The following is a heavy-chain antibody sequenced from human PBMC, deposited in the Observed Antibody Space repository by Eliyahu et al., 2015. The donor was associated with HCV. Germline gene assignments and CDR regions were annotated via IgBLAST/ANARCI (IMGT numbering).Heavy chain of an antibody. V-gene: IGHV1-69*01. J-gene: IGHJ4*02. CDR1: GXXFSXYS. D-gene: IGHD2-15*01. CDR2: IIPIFGKP. CDR3: AREGGDYCSVGNCFLLY. Sequence: QVQLVQSGAEVKKPGSSVKVSCKASGXXFSXYSISWVRQAPGQGLEWMGGIIPIFGKPNYAQKFQGRVTITADESTSTAYMELSSLRSEDTAVYYCAREGGDYCSVGNCFLLYWGQGTLVTVSS.